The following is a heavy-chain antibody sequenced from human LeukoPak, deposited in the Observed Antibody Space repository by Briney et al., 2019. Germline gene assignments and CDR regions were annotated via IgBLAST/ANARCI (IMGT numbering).Heavy chain of an antibody. J-gene: IGHJ4*02. CDR3: AIAQSWDELFDS. CDR2: ISINTDP. CDR1: GIAATGKY. Sequence: GRSLSRAWAVAGIAATGKYISWVRQPPREGLEWVSFISINTDPFYADSVRGRFTISRDSSSNTLFLQMNSLRVAESAVFYCAIAQSWDELFDSWGQGTLVTVSS. V-gene: IGHV3-53*01. D-gene: IGHD1-1*01.